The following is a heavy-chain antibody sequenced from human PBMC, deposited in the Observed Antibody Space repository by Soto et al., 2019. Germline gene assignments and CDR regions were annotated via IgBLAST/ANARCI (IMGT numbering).Heavy chain of an antibody. D-gene: IGHD2-2*01. Sequence: SETLSLTCAVYGGSFSGYYWSWIRQPPGKGLEWIGEINHSGSTNYNPSLKSRVTISVDTSKNQFSLKLSSVTAADTAVYYCARATFYYCSSTSCYPGRYYYYYYYMDVWGKGTTVTVSS. CDR1: GGSFSGYY. CDR3: ARATFYYCSSTSCYPGRYYYYYYYMDV. J-gene: IGHJ6*03. V-gene: IGHV4-34*01. CDR2: INHSGST.